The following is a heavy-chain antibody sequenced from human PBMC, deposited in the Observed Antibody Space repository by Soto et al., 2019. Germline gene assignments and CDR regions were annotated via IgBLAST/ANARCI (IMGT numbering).Heavy chain of an antibody. Sequence: EVQLVESGGGLVQPGRSLRLSCAASGFTFDDYAMHWVRQVPGKGLEWVSGISWNSGDIGYADSVKGRFNISRDNAKNSLYLQMNSLRAEDTALYYCAKGGSGAVAGRTDYWGQGALVTVSS. J-gene: IGHJ4*02. CDR3: AKGGSGAVAGRTDY. CDR2: ISWNSGDI. D-gene: IGHD6-19*01. V-gene: IGHV3-9*01. CDR1: GFTFDDYA.